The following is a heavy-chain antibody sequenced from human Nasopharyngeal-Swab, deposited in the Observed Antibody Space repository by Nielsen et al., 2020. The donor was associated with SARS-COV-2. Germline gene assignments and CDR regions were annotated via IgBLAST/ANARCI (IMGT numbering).Heavy chain of an antibody. V-gene: IGHV3-33*05. J-gene: IGHJ4*02. Sequence: SLSLSCEASGFNFSNFSMHWVRQAPGKRLEWVAIIIYAGSKTHYADSVSGRFSISRDNSQTILHLQMPSLRVEDTAVYYCARDSRMGRAPSRDWGQGILVTVSS. D-gene: IGHD1-26*01. CDR2: IIYAGSKT. CDR1: GFNFSNFS. CDR3: ARDSRMGRAPSRD.